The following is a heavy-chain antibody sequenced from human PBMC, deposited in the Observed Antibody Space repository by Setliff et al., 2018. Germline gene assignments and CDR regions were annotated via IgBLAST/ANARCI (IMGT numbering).Heavy chain of an antibody. CDR1: GFPFRDYE. CDR3: ALGYYSQYRSYFDD. V-gene: IGHV3-30*02. CDR2: MRYDGSDK. D-gene: IGHD3-10*01. Sequence: PGGSLRLSCVATGFPFRDYEMHWVRQAPGKGLEWVTFMRYDGSDKYYADSVKGRFTISRDNRKNLLFLQMDSLRGEDTALYYCALGYYSQYRSYFDDWGPGTQVTVS. J-gene: IGHJ4*02.